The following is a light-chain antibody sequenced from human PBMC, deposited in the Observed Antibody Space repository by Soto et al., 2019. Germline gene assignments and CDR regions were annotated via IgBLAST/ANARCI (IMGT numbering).Light chain of an antibody. J-gene: IGKJ5*01. CDR1: QSVTSN. CDR2: GAS. V-gene: IGKV3-15*01. CDR3: QQCNDWPYT. Sequence: EIVMTQSPATLSVSPGERATLSCRASQSVTSNLAWYQQKPGQAPRLLIFGASTRATGIPARFSGSGSGTEFTLTISSLQSEDFAVYYCQQCNDWPYTFGQGPRLEIK.